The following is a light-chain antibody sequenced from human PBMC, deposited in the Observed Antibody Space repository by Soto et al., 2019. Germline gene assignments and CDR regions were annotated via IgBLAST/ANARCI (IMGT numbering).Light chain of an antibody. J-gene: IGKJ5*01. CDR2: DAS. V-gene: IGKV3-11*01. CDR3: QQRSSWPPIT. Sequence: EIVLTQSPVTLSLSPGERATLSCRASQSVSSYLAWYQHKPGQAPRLLIYDASNRATGIPARFSGSGSGTDFTLTIDNLEPEDFAIYYCQQRSSWPPITFGQGTRLEI. CDR1: QSVSSY.